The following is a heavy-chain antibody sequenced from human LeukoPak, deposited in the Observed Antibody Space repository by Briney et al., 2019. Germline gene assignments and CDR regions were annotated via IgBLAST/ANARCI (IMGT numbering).Heavy chain of an antibody. J-gene: IGHJ5*02. CDR1: GGTFSSYA. CDR3: ARDAIRENGGNPYNWFDP. Sequence: SVKVSCKASGGTFSSYAISWVRQAPGQGLEWMGGTIPIFGTANYAQKFQGRVTITADESTSTAYMELSSLRSEDTAVYYCARDAIRENGGNPYNWFDPWGQGTLVTVSS. CDR2: TIPIFGTA. D-gene: IGHD4-23*01. V-gene: IGHV1-69*13.